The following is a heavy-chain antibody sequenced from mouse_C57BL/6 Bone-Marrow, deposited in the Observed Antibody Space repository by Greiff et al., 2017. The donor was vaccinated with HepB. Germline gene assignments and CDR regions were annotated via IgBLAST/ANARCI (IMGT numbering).Heavy chain of an antibody. D-gene: IGHD2-4*01. V-gene: IGHV1-39*01. CDR2: INPNYGTT. CDR3: ASPYDYDVWFAY. CDR1: GYSFTDYK. J-gene: IGHJ3*01. Sequence: VQLQQSGPELVKPGASVKISCKASGYSFTDYKMNWVKQSNGKSLEWIGVINPNYGTTSYNQKFQGKATLTVDQSSSTAYMQLNSLTSEDSAVYYCASPYDYDVWFAYWGQGTLVTVSA.